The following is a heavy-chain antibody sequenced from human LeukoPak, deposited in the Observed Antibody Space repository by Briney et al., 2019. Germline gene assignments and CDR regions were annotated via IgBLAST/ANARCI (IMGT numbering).Heavy chain of an antibody. Sequence: GGSLSLSWAASGFTFSRFAMGWVRQAPGKVLEWVSTISGGVGHIYYGGSGKGRLTLCRDNCKHTLYLQMNSLRAEDTAVYYCAKTPRYCSSTSCYIINGMDVWGQGTTVTVSS. CDR3: AKTPRYCSSTSCYIINGMDV. J-gene: IGHJ6*02. CDR2: ISGGVGHI. CDR1: GFTFSRFA. V-gene: IGHV3-23*01. D-gene: IGHD2-2*02.